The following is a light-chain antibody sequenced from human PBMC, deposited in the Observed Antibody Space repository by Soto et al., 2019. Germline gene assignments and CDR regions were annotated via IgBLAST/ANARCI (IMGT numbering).Light chain of an antibody. CDR3: QKYNSAPLT. V-gene: IGKV1-27*01. CDR2: ATS. J-gene: IGKJ4*01. CDR1: QGIAPY. Sequence: DVQMTQSPSSLSAFVGDRVTITCRASQGIAPYLAWFQQKPGKVPKLLIYATSTLQSGVPSRFSGSGSGTDVTLTITSLQPEDVATYYCQKYNSAPLTFDGGTKVEIK.